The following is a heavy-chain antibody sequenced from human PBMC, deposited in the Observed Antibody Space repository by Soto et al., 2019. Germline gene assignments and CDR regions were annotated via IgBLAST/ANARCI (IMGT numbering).Heavy chain of an antibody. CDR1: GVSITDYY. Sequence: QVQLQESGPGLVKPSETLSLTCAVSGVSITDYYWTWIRQAPGKGLEWIGFVWYTGITNYNPSLKNRVTLAXXXSXXQFSLELRSVTAADTAVYYCARDHVNNDSRYYFDFWGQGTLVTVSS. V-gene: IGHV4-59*01. CDR2: VWYTGIT. J-gene: IGHJ4*02. CDR3: ARDHVNNDSRYYFDF. D-gene: IGHD2-15*01.